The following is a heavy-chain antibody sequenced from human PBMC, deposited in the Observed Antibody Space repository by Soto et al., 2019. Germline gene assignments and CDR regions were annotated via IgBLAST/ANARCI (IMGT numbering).Heavy chain of an antibody. CDR3: ARVHCSGGTCLDGLDV. V-gene: IGHV6-1*01. D-gene: IGHD2-15*01. CDR1: GGSFSSSGVC. Sequence: PSQTLSRTCLISGGSFSSSGVCWNQIRQSQSRGLEWLGRTYYRSKWFLDYAESFQSRMTINPDTSRNQFSLQLNSATPEDTAVYYCARVHCSGGTCLDGLDVWGQGTTVTASS. J-gene: IGHJ6*02. CDR2: TYYRSKWFL.